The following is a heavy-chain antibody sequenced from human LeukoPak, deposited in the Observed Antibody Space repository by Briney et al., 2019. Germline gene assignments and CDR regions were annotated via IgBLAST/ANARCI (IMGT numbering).Heavy chain of an antibody. CDR2: ISAYNGNT. J-gene: IGHJ4*02. Sequence: GASVKVSCKASGYTFTSYGISWVRQAPGQGLEWMGWISAYNGNTNYAQNFQGRVTVTRDTSTSTVHMELSGLTSEDAAVYYCARDQEGFDYWGQGTLVTVSS. V-gene: IGHV1-18*01. CDR3: ARDQEGFDY. CDR1: GYTFTSYG.